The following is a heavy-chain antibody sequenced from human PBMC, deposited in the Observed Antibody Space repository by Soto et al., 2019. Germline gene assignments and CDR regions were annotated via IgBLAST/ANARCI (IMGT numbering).Heavy chain of an antibody. J-gene: IGHJ4*02. D-gene: IGHD4-17*01. Sequence: QVQLQQWGAGLLKPSETLSLTCAVYGGSFSGYYWSWIRQPPGQGLEWIGEINHSGSTNYNPSLKTRVTISVDTSKNQLSLKLSSVTAADSAVYYCARLGPPFDYGDRDYWGQGTLVTVSS. V-gene: IGHV4-34*01. CDR3: ARLGPPFDYGDRDY. CDR2: INHSGST. CDR1: GGSFSGYY.